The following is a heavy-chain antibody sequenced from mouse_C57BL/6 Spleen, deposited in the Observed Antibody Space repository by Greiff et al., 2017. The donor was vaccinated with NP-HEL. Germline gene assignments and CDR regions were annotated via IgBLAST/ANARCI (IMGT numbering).Heavy chain of an antibody. J-gene: IGHJ4*01. CDR1: GYTFTGYW. CDR2: ILPGRGST. D-gene: IGHD2-4*01. Sequence: QVQLQQSGAELMKPGASVKLSCKATGYTFTGYWIEWVKQRPGHGLEWIGEILPGRGSTNYNEKFKGKATFTADTSSNTAYMQLSSLTTEDSAIYYCARGYYDYDEAMDYWGQGTSVTVSS. CDR3: ARGYYDYDEAMDY. V-gene: IGHV1-9*01.